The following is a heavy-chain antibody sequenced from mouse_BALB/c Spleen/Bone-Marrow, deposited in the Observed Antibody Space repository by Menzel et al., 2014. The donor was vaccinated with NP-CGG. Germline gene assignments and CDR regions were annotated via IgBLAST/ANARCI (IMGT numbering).Heavy chain of an antibody. CDR3: ARNYGNYVWFAN. Sequence: QVQLQQSGAELIKPGASVKISCKATGYTFSRYWIEWVKQRPGHGLEWIGEILPGSGSTNYNEKFKGKATFTADTSSNTAYMQLSSLTSEDSAVYYCARNYGNYVWFANWGQGTLVTVSA. V-gene: IGHV1-9*01. CDR2: ILPGSGST. J-gene: IGHJ3*01. D-gene: IGHD2-1*01. CDR1: GYTFSRYW.